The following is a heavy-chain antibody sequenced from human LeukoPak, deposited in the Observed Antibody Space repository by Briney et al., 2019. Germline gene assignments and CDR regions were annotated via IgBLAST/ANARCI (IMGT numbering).Heavy chain of an antibody. D-gene: IGHD2-8*02. Sequence: SETLSLTCAVYGGSFSGYYWSWIRQPPGKGLEWIGEINHSGSTNYNPSLKSRVTISVNTSKNQFSLKLSSVTAADTAVYYCARGLVRRAFDPWGQGTLVTVSS. CDR2: INHSGST. CDR1: GGSFSGYY. V-gene: IGHV4-34*01. J-gene: IGHJ5*02. CDR3: ARGLVRRAFDP.